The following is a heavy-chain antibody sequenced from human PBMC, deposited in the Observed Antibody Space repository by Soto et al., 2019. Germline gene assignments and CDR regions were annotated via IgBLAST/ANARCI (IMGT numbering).Heavy chain of an antibody. D-gene: IGHD2-2*01. CDR1: GGTFSSYT. Sequence: SVKVSCKASGGTFSSYTISWVRQAPGQGLEWMGRIIPILGIANYAQKFKGRVTITADKSTSTAYMELSSLRSEDTAVYYCTRVRVDIVVVPAVSENYYYYMDVWGKGTTVTVSS. J-gene: IGHJ6*03. CDR2: IIPILGIA. V-gene: IGHV1-69*02. CDR3: TRVRVDIVVVPAVSENYYYYMDV.